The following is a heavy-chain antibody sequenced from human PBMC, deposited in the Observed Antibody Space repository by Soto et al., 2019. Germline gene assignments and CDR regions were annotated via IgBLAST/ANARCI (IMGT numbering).Heavy chain of an antibody. J-gene: IGHJ3*02. CDR1: GFTFSSYG. D-gene: IGHD1-26*01. CDR2: ISYDGSNK. V-gene: IGHV3-30*03. CDR3: FIGSRDHEDAFDI. Sequence: GGSLRLSCAASGFTFSSYGMHWVRQAPGKGLEWVAVISYDGSNKYYADSVKGRFTISRENSKNTLYLKMNSLRDEDTAVYYCFIGSRDHEDAFDIWCQAIMVTVS.